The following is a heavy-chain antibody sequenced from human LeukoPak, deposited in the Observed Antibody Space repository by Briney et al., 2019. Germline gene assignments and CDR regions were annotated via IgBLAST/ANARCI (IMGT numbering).Heavy chain of an antibody. Sequence: GGSLRLSCAASGFTLSSYSMNWVRQAPGKGLEWVSSISTTSSYIYYADSVKGRFTISRDSAENSVYLQMNSLGAEDTAVYYCARDSGYSYGSFDYWGQGTLVTVSS. D-gene: IGHD5-18*01. CDR3: ARDSGYSYGSFDY. V-gene: IGHV3-21*01. CDR2: ISTTSSYI. J-gene: IGHJ4*02. CDR1: GFTLSSYS.